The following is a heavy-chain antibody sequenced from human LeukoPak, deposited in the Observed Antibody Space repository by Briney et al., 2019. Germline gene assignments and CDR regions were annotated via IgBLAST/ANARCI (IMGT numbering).Heavy chain of an antibody. V-gene: IGHV3-30*18. Sequence: PGGSLRLSCAASGFTFRSYGMHWVRQAPGKGLEWVAVMSYDGGNKYYADSVKGRFTISRDNSKNTLYLQMNSLRAEDTAVYYCAKDLHTSGWLHDFDYWGQGTLVTVSS. J-gene: IGHJ4*02. D-gene: IGHD6-19*01. CDR1: GFTFRSYG. CDR3: AKDLHTSGWLHDFDY. CDR2: MSYDGGNK.